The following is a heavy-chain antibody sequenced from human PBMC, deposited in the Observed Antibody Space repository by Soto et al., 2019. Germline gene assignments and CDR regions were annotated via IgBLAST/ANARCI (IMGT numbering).Heavy chain of an antibody. J-gene: IGHJ4*02. CDR2: IYNSGST. CDR3: ARFDGYSGPAEY. Sequence: PSETLSLTCAVYGGSFSGYYWSWIRQPPGKALEWIGYIYNSGSTNYNPSLNGRVTLSLDTTTNQFSLNLTSLTAADTAVYYCARFDGYSGPAEYWGQGTLVTVSS. V-gene: IGHV4-34*10. D-gene: IGHD5-12*01. CDR1: GGSFSGYY.